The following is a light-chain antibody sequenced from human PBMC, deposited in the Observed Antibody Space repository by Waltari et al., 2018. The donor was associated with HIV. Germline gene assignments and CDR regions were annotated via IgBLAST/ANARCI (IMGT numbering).Light chain of an antibody. CDR2: SNN. J-gene: IGLJ1*01. CDR1: TPNIGGNT. V-gene: IGLV1-44*01. CDR3: AAWDDSLKGGA. Sequence: QSVLAQPPSASGTPGQRATLPCSGRTPNIGGNTVRWYQQLPGTAPKLPIYSNNERPSGVPDRLSGSTSGTSASLVISGLQSEDEADYYCAAWDDSLKGGAFGTGTKVTVL.